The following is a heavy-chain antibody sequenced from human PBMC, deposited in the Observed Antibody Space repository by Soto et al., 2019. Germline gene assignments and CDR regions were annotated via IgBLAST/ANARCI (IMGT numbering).Heavy chain of an antibody. Sequence: EVQLLESGGGLVQPGGSLRLSCAVSGLTFRNHAMSWVRQAPGKGMEWVSTIAPIGYSTHYEGSVEGRFTISRDDSKGTVVLQMDSLRGDDTAVYYCVSWVSPHFDYWGHGTLVSVSS. J-gene: IGHJ4*01. D-gene: IGHD2-8*01. CDR3: VSWVSPHFDY. CDR1: GLTFRNHA. CDR2: IAPIGYST. V-gene: IGHV3-23*01.